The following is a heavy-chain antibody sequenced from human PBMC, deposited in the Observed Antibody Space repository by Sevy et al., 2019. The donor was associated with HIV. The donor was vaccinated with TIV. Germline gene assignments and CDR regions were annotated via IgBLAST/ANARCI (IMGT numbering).Heavy chain of an antibody. Sequence: SETLSLTCTVSGGSVSSDTYYWTWIRQPPGKGLEFIGYNYYNVRSNYNPSLKSRVTISVDTSKNQFSLKVTSVTAAHTAVYYCTRVGGLTDYGMDVWGQGTTVTVSS. V-gene: IGHV4-61*01. D-gene: IGHD1-26*01. CDR1: GGSVSSDTYY. CDR2: NYYNVRS. J-gene: IGHJ6*02. CDR3: TRVGGLTDYGMDV.